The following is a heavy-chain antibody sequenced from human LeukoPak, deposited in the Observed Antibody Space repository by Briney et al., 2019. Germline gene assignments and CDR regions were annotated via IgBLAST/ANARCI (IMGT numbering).Heavy chain of an antibody. CDR2: ISSSSSYT. J-gene: IGHJ3*02. Sequence: GGSLRLSCAASGFTFSDYYMSWIRQAPGKGLEWVSYISSSSSYTNYADSVKGRFTISRDNAKNSLYLQMNSLRAEDTAVYYCARVGDSRGYQRDAFDIWGQGTMVTVSS. V-gene: IGHV3-11*06. CDR1: GFTFSDYY. CDR3: ARVGDSRGYQRDAFDI. D-gene: IGHD3-22*01.